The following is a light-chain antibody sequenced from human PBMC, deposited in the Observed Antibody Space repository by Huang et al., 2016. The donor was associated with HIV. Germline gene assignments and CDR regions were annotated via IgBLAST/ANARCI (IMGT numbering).Light chain of an antibody. V-gene: IGKV3-11*01. J-gene: IGKJ4*01. Sequence: EIVLTQSLVTLSRSPGQRATLTCRASQRVDTYLAWYQQKPGQAPRLLIYDTSDRATGIPARFSGSGSGTGFTRTISSLEPDDFVFYFGQQRNTWPPTVGGGT. CDR1: QRVDTY. CDR2: DTS. CDR3: QQRNTWPPT.